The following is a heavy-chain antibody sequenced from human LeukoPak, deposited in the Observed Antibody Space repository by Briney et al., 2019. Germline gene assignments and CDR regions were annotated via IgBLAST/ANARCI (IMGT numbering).Heavy chain of an antibody. CDR1: GGSISSGGYY. CDR3: ARVGYYDFWSGYYTSPHLNWSDP. J-gene: IGHJ5*02. Sequence: PSETLSLTCTVSGGSISSGGYYWSWIRQHPGKGLEWIGYIYYSGSPYYNPSLKSRVTISVDTSKNRFSLKLSSVTAADTAGYYCARVGYYDFWSGYYTSPHLNWSDPWGQGTLVTVSS. CDR2: IYYSGSP. D-gene: IGHD3-3*01. V-gene: IGHV4-31*03.